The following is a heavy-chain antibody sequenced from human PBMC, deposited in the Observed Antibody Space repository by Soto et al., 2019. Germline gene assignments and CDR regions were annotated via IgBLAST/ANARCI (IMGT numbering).Heavy chain of an antibody. CDR3: AHPRGYGVFDAYDF. D-gene: IGHD4-17*01. CDR2: ISGSGAST. Sequence: WGSLRLSCAASGVTFSTYAMVFFRHSPGKWLEWVSAISGSGASTFYADSVKGRFTISRDNSINTLYLQMKSLRTEDTAVYYCAHPRGYGVFDAYDFWGQGTMVTVSS. CDR1: GVTFSTYA. V-gene: IGHV3-23*01. J-gene: IGHJ3*01.